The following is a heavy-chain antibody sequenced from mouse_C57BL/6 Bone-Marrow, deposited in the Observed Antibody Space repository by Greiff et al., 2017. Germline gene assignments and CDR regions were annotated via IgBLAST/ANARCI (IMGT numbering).Heavy chain of an antibody. CDR3: ARPIYYSEGFAY. CDR1: GYTFTSYW. J-gene: IGHJ3*01. V-gene: IGHV1-53*01. CDR2: INPGNGGT. D-gene: IGHD2-13*01. Sequence: QVQLQQPGPELVKPGASVKLSCKASGYTFTSYWMHWVKQRPGQGLEWIGNINPGNGGTNYNEKFKSKATLTVDKSSSTAYMQLSSLTSEDSAVYYCARPIYYSEGFAYWGQGTLVTVAA.